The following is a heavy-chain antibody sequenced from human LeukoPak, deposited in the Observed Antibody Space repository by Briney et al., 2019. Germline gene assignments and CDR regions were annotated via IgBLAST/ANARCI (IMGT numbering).Heavy chain of an antibody. CDR1: GGSISSYY. D-gene: IGHD3-22*01. CDR2: IYYSGST. V-gene: IGHV4-59*01. Sequence: SETLSLTCTVSGGSISSYYWSWIRQPPGKGLEWIGYIYYSGSTNYNPSLKSRVTISVDTSKNQFSLKLSSATAADTAVYYCARDQGDYYDSSGRDAFDIWGQGTMVTVSS. J-gene: IGHJ3*02. CDR3: ARDQGDYYDSSGRDAFDI.